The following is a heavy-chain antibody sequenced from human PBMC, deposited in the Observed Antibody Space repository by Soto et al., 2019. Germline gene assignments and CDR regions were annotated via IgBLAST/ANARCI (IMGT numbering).Heavy chain of an antibody. CDR1: GFTFSSYG. Sequence: GGSLRLSCAASGFTFSSYGMHWVRQAPGKGLEWVAVISYDGSNKYYADSVKGRFTISRDNSKNTLYLQMNSLRAEDTAVYYCAKDIPLEGGILDYWGQGTLVTVSS. CDR3: AKDIPLEGGILDY. D-gene: IGHD6-13*01. CDR2: ISYDGSNK. V-gene: IGHV3-30*18. J-gene: IGHJ4*02.